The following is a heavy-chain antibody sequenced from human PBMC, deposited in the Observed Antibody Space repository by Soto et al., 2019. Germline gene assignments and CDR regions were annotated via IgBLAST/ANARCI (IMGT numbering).Heavy chain of an antibody. V-gene: IGHV3-15*07. J-gene: IGHJ6*02. Sequence: VQLVESGGGFIQPGGSLRLSCAASGLPISNAWMNWVRQAPGKGLEWVGRIKTKREGGPTDYAAAVKGRFTVSRDDSKNTLYLQMNGLKTEDTAVYYCTTGSVEGVWGQGTTVTVSS. CDR2: IKTKREGGPT. CDR3: TTGSVEGV. CDR1: GLPISNAW.